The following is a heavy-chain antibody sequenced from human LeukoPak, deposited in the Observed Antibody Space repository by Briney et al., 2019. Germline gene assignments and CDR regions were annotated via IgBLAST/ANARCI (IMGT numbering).Heavy chain of an antibody. Sequence: SETLSLTCAVSGYSISSGYYWGWIRQPPGKGLEWIGEINHSGSTNYNPSLKSRVTISVDTSKNQFSLKLSSVTAADTAVYYCASLHDYGDYLNWFDPWGQGTLVTVSS. CDR2: INHSGST. CDR3: ASLHDYGDYLNWFDP. V-gene: IGHV4-38-2*01. D-gene: IGHD4-17*01. J-gene: IGHJ5*02. CDR1: GYSISSGYY.